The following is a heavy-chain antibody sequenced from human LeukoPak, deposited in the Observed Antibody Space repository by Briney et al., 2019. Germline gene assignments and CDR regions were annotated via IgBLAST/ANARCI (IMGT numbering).Heavy chain of an antibody. CDR1: SGSISGYY. Sequence: SETLSLTCTVSSGSISGYYWTWIRQPPGKGLEWIENIFYSGSTNYNPSLKSRVTISLDTSKEQFSLKLTSVTAADTAVYYCARQSYGGAYYFFGYWGQGTLVAVSS. D-gene: IGHD1-26*01. CDR3: ARQSYGGAYYFFGY. J-gene: IGHJ4*02. V-gene: IGHV4-59*08. CDR2: IFYSGST.